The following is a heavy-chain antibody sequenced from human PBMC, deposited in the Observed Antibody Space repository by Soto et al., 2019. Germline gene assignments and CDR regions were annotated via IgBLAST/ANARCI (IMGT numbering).Heavy chain of an antibody. CDR2: ISSSGSTI. Sequence: GGSLRLSCAASGFTFSDYYMSWIRQAPGKGLEWVSYISSSGSTIYYADSVKGRFTISRDNAKNSLYLQMNSLRAEDTAVYYCARARRIAAADSYYYYYYMDVWGKGTTVTVSS. V-gene: IGHV3-11*01. CDR3: ARARRIAAADSYYYYYYMDV. D-gene: IGHD6-13*01. J-gene: IGHJ6*03. CDR1: GFTFSDYY.